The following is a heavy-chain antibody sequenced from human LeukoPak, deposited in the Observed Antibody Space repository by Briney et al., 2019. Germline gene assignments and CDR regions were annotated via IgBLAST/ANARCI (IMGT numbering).Heavy chain of an antibody. CDR2: IYPGDSDT. V-gene: IGHV5-51*01. J-gene: IGHJ4*02. CDR1: GYSFTSYW. D-gene: IGHD3-22*01. CDR3: ARSYDSSGYYYELFDY. Sequence: GESLKISCKGSGYSFTSYWIGWVRQMPGKGLEWMGIIYPGDSDTRYSPSFQGQVTMSADKSISTAYLQWSSLKASDTAMYYCARSYDSSGYYYELFDYWGQGTLVTVSS.